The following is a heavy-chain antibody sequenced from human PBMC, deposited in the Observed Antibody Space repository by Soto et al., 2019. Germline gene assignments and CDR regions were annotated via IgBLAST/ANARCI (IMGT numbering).Heavy chain of an antibody. Sequence: PSETLSLTCTVSGGSVSSNDYSWGWIRQSPGKGLEWIGTIYSSEDTHYNPSLLSRVTISVDTSMSEFSLRLRSVTAADTAVYYCARVPLGSGSHHMFDYWGQGTLVTVSS. J-gene: IGHJ4*02. D-gene: IGHD3-10*01. CDR3: ARVPLGSGSHHMFDY. V-gene: IGHV4-39*01. CDR2: IYSSEDT. CDR1: GGSVSSNDYS.